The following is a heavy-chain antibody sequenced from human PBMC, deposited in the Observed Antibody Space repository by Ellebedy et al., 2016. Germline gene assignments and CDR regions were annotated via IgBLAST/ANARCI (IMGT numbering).Heavy chain of an antibody. CDR2: ISSSSSYI. V-gene: IGHV3-21*01. Sequence: GESLKISCAASGFTFSSYSMNWVRQAPGKGLEWVSSISSSSSYIYYADSVKGRFTISRDNAKNSLYLQMNSLRAEETAVYYCARDREPTYGDSTAGYYYYGMDVWGQGTTVTVSS. CDR1: GFTFSSYS. CDR3: ARDREPTYGDSTAGYYYYGMDV. J-gene: IGHJ6*02. D-gene: IGHD4-17*01.